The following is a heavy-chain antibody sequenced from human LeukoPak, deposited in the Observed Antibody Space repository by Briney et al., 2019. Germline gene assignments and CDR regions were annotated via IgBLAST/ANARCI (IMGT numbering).Heavy chain of an antibody. J-gene: IGHJ3*01. Sequence: ASVKVSCEVSGRPLIELPIQWVRQAPGKGLEWMGGFDPEDGKTIYAQKLQGRVTVTEDTSTDTAYMELSSLRSDDTAVYFCTAGAWDPETFDVWGQGTMVMVSS. CDR2: FDPEDGKT. CDR1: GRPLIELP. D-gene: IGHD1-14*01. V-gene: IGHV1-24*01. CDR3: TAGAWDPETFDV.